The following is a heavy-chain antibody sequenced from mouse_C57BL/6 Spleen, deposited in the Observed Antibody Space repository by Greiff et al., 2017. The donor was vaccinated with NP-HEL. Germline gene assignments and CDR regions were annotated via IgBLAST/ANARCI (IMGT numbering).Heavy chain of an antibody. Sequence: QVQLKESGPGLVQPSQSLSITCTVSGFSLTSYGVHWVRQSPGKGLEWLGVIWSGGSTDYNAAFISRLTISKDKSKSRVFVIRSSLQADDTAIYDCARNRSLLPYAMDYWGQGTSVTVSS. J-gene: IGHJ4*01. D-gene: IGHD2-1*01. CDR1: GFSLTSYG. V-gene: IGHV2-2*01. CDR2: IWSGGST. CDR3: ARNRSLLPYAMDY.